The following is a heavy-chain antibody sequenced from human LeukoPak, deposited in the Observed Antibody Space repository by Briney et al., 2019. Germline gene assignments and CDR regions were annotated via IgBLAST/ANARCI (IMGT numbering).Heavy chain of an antibody. Sequence: SETLSLTCTVSGGSISSGGYYWSWIRQHPGKGLEWIGYIYYSGSTYYNPSLKSRVTISVDTSKNQFSLKLSSVTAADTAVYYCARAYSSGSNWFDPWGQGTLVTVSS. CDR2: IYYSGST. CDR3: ARAYSSGSNWFDP. V-gene: IGHV4-31*03. D-gene: IGHD6-19*01. J-gene: IGHJ5*02. CDR1: GGSISSGGYY.